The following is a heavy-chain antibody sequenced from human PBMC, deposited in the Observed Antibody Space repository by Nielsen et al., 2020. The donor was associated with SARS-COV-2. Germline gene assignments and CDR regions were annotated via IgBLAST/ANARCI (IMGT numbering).Heavy chain of an antibody. J-gene: IGHJ4*02. V-gene: IGHV1-46*01. CDR3: ARDVTIAYSGYDRYDY. Sequence: ASVQVSCKASGYTFTSYYMHWVRHAPGQGLEWMGIINPSGGSTSYAQKLQGRVTMTTDTSTSTAHMELRSLRSDDTAVYYCARDVTIAYSGYDRYDYWGQGTLVTVSS. CDR1: GYTFTSYY. CDR2: INPSGGST. D-gene: IGHD5-12*01.